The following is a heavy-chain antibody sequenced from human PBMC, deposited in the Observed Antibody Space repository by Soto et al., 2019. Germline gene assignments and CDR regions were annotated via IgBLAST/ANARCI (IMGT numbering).Heavy chain of an antibody. CDR2: IIPIFGTA. CDR1: GGTFSSYA. V-gene: IGHV1-69*13. D-gene: IGHD3-9*01. Sequence: ASVKVSCKASGGTFSSYAISWVRQAPGQGLEWMGGIIPIFGTANYAQKFQGRVTITADESTSTAYMELSSLRSEDTAVYYCARYDILTGFFGMDVWGQGTTVTVSS. J-gene: IGHJ6*02. CDR3: ARYDILTGFFGMDV.